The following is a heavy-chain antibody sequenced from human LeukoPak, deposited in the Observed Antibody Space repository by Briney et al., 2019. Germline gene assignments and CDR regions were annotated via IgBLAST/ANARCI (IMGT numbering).Heavy chain of an antibody. CDR1: GFTFSSYA. D-gene: IGHD3-10*01. J-gene: IGHJ4*02. CDR3: ARNKEGFLFDS. Sequence: GGSLRLSCAASGFTFSSYAMHWVRQAPGKGLEWVAVISYDGSNKYYADSVKGRFTISRDNSKNTLYLQMNSLRAEDTAVYYCARNKEGFLFDSWGQGTLVTVSS. CDR2: ISYDGSNK. V-gene: IGHV3-30-3*01.